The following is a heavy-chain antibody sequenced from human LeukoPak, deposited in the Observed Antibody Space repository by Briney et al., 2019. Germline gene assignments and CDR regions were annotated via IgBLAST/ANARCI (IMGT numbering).Heavy chain of an antibody. V-gene: IGHV1-2*06. D-gene: IGHD6-13*01. J-gene: IGHJ5*02. CDR1: GYTFTIYY. CDR2: INPNSGGT. Sequence: ASVKVSCTASGYTFTIYYMHWVRQAPGQGLEWMGRINPNSGGTNYAQKFQGRVTMTRDTSISTAYMELSRLRSDDTAVYYCARARPLIAAAGTGYWFDPWGQGTLVTVSS. CDR3: ARARPLIAAAGTGYWFDP.